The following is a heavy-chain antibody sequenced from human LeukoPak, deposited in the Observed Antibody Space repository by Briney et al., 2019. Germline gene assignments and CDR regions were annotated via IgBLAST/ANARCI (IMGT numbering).Heavy chain of an antibody. CDR2: ISYDGSNK. J-gene: IGHJ4*02. CDR3: AKHGENYYGSGSYAY. CDR1: GFTFSNYD. Sequence: PGRSLRLSCAASGFTFSNYDMHWVRQAPGKGLEWVAVISYDGSNKYSADSVKGRFTISRDNSKNTLYLEMNSLRAEDKAVYYCAKHGENYYGSGSYAYWGQGTLVTVSS. D-gene: IGHD3-10*01. V-gene: IGHV3-30*18.